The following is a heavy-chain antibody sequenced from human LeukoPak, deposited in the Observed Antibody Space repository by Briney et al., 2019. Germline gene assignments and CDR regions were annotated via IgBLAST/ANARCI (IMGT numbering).Heavy chain of an antibody. J-gene: IGHJ4*02. Sequence: GESLKISRKGPRHSFHSHWIGWVRQMPGKGLEWMGIIYPGDSDTRYSPSFQGQVTISADKSISTAYLQWNSLEASDSAIYYCARRGDSDFRIDWGQGTLVTVSS. D-gene: IGHD2-21*02. CDR1: RHSFHSHW. CDR2: IYPGDSDT. V-gene: IGHV5-51*01. CDR3: ARRGDSDFRID.